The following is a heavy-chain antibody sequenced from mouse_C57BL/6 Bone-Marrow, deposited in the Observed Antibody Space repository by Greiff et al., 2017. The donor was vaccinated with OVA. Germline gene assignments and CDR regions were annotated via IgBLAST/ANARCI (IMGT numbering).Heavy chain of an antibody. J-gene: IGHJ2*01. Sequence: VQLQQSGPELVKPGDSVKISCKASGYSFTGYFMNWVMQSHGESLEWIGRINPYNGDTFYNQKFKGKATLTVDKSSSTAHMELRSLTSEDSAVYYCARSRDGYFFDYWGQGTTLTVSS. D-gene: IGHD2-3*01. CDR2: INPYNGDT. CDR1: GYSFTGYF. CDR3: ARSRDGYFFDY. V-gene: IGHV1-20*01.